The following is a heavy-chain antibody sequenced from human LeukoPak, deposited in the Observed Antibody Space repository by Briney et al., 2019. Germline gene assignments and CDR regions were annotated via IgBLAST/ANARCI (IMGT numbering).Heavy chain of an antibody. D-gene: IGHD2-2*01. Sequence: GGSQRLSCAASGFTFSNYWMHWVRQAPGKGLVWVSRTNPDGGRISYADSVKGRFTISRDNAKNTLYLQMNSLRAEDTAVYYCARDIYCSGTSCYPVYWGQGTLVTVSS. J-gene: IGHJ4*02. CDR1: GFTFSNYW. V-gene: IGHV3-74*01. CDR3: ARDIYCSGTSCYPVY. CDR2: TNPDGGRI.